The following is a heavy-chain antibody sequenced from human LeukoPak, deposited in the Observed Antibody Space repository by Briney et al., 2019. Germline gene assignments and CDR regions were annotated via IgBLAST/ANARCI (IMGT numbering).Heavy chain of an antibody. CDR2: FKSKTDGGTT. Sequence: GGSLRLSCAASGFTFSNAWMSWVRQAPGKGLEWVGRFKSKTDGGTTDYAAPVKGRFTISRDDSKNTLYLQMNSLKTEDTAVYYCTTIGLYNWNDGGFDYWGQGTLVTVSS. J-gene: IGHJ4*02. CDR3: TTIGLYNWNDGGFDY. V-gene: IGHV3-15*01. D-gene: IGHD1-1*01. CDR1: GFTFSNAW.